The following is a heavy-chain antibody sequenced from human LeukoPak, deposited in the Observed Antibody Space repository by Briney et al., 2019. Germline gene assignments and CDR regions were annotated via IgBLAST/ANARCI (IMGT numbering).Heavy chain of an antibody. CDR3: ARVSDYGDYHLWY. Sequence: GSLRLSCAASVFTFSSYSMNWVRQAPGTGLEWVSSISSSSGYIYYADSVKGRFTISRDNAKNSLYLQMNSLRAEDTAVYYCARVSDYGDYHLWYWGQGTLVTVSS. J-gene: IGHJ4*02. D-gene: IGHD4-17*01. CDR2: ISSSSGYI. V-gene: IGHV3-21*01. CDR1: VFTFSSYS.